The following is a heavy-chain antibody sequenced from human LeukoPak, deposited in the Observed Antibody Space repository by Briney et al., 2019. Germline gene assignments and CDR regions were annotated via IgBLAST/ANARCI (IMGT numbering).Heavy chain of an antibody. J-gene: IGHJ4*02. D-gene: IGHD3-3*01. V-gene: IGHV4-61*01. Sequence: SETLSLTCTVSGYSISSGYYWGWTRQPPGKGLEWIGYTHYSGNTNYNPSLKSRVTISVGTSKNQFSLKLSSVTAADTAVYYCAGGFWSGYYKGPFDYWGQGTLVTVSS. CDR1: GYSISSGYY. CDR3: AGGFWSGYYKGPFDY. CDR2: THYSGNT.